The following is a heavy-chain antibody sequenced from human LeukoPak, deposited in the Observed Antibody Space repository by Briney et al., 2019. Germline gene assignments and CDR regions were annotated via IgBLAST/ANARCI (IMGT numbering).Heavy chain of an antibody. Sequence: SETLSLTCTVSGGSISSGSYDWSWIRQPAGKGLEWIGRIYTSGSTNYNPSLKSRVTISVDTSKNQFSLKLSSVTAADTAVYYCARGVSDYYGSGSYYNWFDPWDQGTLVTVSS. CDR3: ARGVSDYYGSGSYYNWFDP. CDR1: GGSISSGSYD. D-gene: IGHD3-10*01. J-gene: IGHJ5*02. CDR2: IYTSGST. V-gene: IGHV4-61*02.